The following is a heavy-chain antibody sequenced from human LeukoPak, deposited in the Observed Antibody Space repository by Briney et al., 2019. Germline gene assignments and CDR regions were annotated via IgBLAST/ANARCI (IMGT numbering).Heavy chain of an antibody. CDR1: GGSFSGYY. CDR3: AREGDSSSWYGWFDP. CDR2: INHSGST. J-gene: IGHJ5*02. V-gene: IGHV4-34*01. D-gene: IGHD6-13*01. Sequence: PSETLSLTCAVYGGSFSGYYWSWIRQPPGKGLEWIGEINHSGSTNYNPSLKSRVTISVDTSKNQFSLKLSSVTAADTAVYYCAREGDSSSWYGWFDPWGQGTLVTVSS.